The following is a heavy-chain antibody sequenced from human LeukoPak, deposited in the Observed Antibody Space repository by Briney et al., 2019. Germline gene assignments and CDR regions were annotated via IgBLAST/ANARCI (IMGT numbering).Heavy chain of an antibody. CDR3: ARARGYSYGYVS. D-gene: IGHD5-18*01. V-gene: IGHV1-2*02. J-gene: IGHJ4*02. CDR1: GYTFTGYY. CDR2: INPNSGGT. Sequence: ASVKVSCKASGYTFTGYYMHWVRQAPGQGLEWVGWINPNSGGTNYAQKFQGRVTMTRDTSISTAYMELSRLRSDDTAVYYCARARGYSYGYVSWGQGTLVTVSS.